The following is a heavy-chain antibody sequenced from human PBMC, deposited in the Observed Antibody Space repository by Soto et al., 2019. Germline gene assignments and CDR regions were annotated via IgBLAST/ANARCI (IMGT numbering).Heavy chain of an antibody. Sequence: GGSLRLSCVASGFTFNTYAMSWVRQTPEKGLEWVSAISASGFSTYYGDSVKGRFIISRDSSKNTLNLQMNGLRAGDTAVYYCAKETEYYDFWSGYRGAFDYWGPGIPVTVSS. D-gene: IGHD3-3*01. V-gene: IGHV3-23*01. CDR2: ISASGFST. CDR3: AKETEYYDFWSGYRGAFDY. CDR1: GFTFNTYA. J-gene: IGHJ4*02.